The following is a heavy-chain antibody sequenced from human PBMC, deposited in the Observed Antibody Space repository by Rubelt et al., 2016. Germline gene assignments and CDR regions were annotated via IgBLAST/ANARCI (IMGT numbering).Heavy chain of an antibody. CDR3: ARGSSPWYYGTNDYYHY. Sequence: QVQLQQWGAGLLKPSETLSLTCAVYGGSFSGYSWSWVRQPPEKGLEWIGDVNHAAVTVYSPSLKSRGTICLGPSQNHLSLRLDSVPPADTAVYYCARGSSPWYYGTNDYYHYWGPGSQVVVSS. D-gene: IGHD3-10*01. J-gene: IGHJ4*02. V-gene: IGHV4-34*01. CDR2: VNHAAVT. CDR1: GGSFSGYS.